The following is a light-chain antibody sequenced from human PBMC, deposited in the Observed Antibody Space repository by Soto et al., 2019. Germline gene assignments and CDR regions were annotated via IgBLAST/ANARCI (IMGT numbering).Light chain of an antibody. CDR3: KHYLDSPWA. CDR1: QSVIGNY. J-gene: IGKJ1*01. CDR2: GAS. Sequence: EIVLTQSPATLSLSPGERATLSCRASQSVIGNYLAWYRQKPGQTPRLLIFGASRRATGIPDRFSGSGSGTDFTLTISRLEPEDFAVYYCKHYLDSPWALGQGTKVDIK. V-gene: IGKV3-20*01.